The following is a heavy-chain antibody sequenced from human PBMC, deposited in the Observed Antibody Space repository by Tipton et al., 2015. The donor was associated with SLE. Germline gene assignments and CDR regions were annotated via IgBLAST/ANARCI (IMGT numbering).Heavy chain of an antibody. CDR2: IYSSGNT. J-gene: IGHJ1*01. D-gene: IGHD2-21*02. CDR1: GGSISFYY. CDR3: ARDGGYCGGDCYREGYFQH. V-gene: IGHV4-4*07. Sequence: LSCTVSGGSISFYYWSWIRQPAGKGLEWIGRIYSSGNTNYNPSLESRVTMSVDTSKNQFSLKLSSVAAADTAVYYCARDGGYCGGDCYREGYFQHWGQCTLVTVSS.